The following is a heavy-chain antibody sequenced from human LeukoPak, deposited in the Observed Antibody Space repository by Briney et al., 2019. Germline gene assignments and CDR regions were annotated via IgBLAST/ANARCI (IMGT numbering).Heavy chain of an antibody. J-gene: IGHJ4*02. D-gene: IGHD6-19*01. CDR3: ARANVAGLHYFDY. CDR2: TSSHGKYT. V-gene: IGHV3-21*01. CDR1: GFTFSLYT. Sequence: GGSLRLSCAASGFTFSLYTMDWVRQAPGRGLEWVASTSSHGKYTEYADSLKGRFTISRDNAKNSLFLQMNSLRAEDTAVYYCARANVAGLHYFDYWGQGTLVTVSS.